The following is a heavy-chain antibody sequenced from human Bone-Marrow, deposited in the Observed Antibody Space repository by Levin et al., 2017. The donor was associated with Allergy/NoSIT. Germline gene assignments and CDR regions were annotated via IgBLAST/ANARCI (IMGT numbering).Heavy chain of an antibody. V-gene: IGHV4-59*01. Sequence: SETLSLTCTVSGGSISSYYWSWIRQPPGKGLEWIGYIYYSGSTNYNPSLKSRVTISVDTSKNQFSLKLSSVTAADTAVYYCARSSPTGFGELWGQGTLVTVSS. J-gene: IGHJ4*02. CDR1: GGSISSYY. D-gene: IGHD3-10*01. CDR3: ARSSPTGFGEL. CDR2: IYYSGST.